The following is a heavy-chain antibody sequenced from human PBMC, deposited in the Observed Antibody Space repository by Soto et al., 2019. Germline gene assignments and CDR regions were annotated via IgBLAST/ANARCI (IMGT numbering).Heavy chain of an antibody. CDR1: GGSISIYY. CDR3: ARHSIQMATITNDY. Sequence: PSETLSLTCTVSGGSISIYYWSWIRQPPGKGLEWIGNIDYSGSTNYNPSLKSRVTLSIDTSKNQFSLKLMSVTAADTAMYYCARHSIQMATITNDYWGQGTLVTVSS. CDR2: IDYSGST. J-gene: IGHJ4*02. V-gene: IGHV4-59*01. D-gene: IGHD5-12*01.